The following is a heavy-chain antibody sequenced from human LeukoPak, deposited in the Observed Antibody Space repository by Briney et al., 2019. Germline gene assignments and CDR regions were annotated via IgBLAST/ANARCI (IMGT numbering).Heavy chain of an antibody. CDR3: AKEGGYGELSSYFDY. J-gene: IGHJ4*02. D-gene: IGHD3-16*02. CDR1: GFTFSTYT. V-gene: IGHV3-23*01. Sequence: GGSLRLSCAASGFTFSTYTMSWVRQAPGKGLEWVSAISGSGGSTYYADSVKGRFTISRDNSKNTLYLQMNSLRAEDTAVYYCAKEGGYGELSSYFDYWGQGTLVTVSS. CDR2: ISGSGGST.